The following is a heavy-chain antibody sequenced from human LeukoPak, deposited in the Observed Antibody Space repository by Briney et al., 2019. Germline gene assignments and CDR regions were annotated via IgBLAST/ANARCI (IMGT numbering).Heavy chain of an antibody. CDR2: IWNDGSHE. CDR3: AKDATEFGDSHFDC. J-gene: IGHJ4*02. CDR1: GFTFNSYG. V-gene: IGHV3-33*06. Sequence: PGGSLRLSCEVSGFTFNSYGMHWVRQAPGKGLEWVAAIWNDGSHEYCADSEKGRFTISRDNFRNTVYLQMNSLRAEDTAVYYCAKDATEFGDSHFDCWGQGTLVTVSS. D-gene: IGHD2-21*02.